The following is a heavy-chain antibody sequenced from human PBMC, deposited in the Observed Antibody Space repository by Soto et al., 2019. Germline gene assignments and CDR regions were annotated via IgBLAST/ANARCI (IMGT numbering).Heavy chain of an antibody. CDR3: AKDLRWELAPQHDAFDI. D-gene: IGHD1-26*01. CDR2: ISYDGSNK. Sequence: QVQLVESGGGVVQPGRSLRLSCAASGFTFSSYGMHWVRQAPGKGLEWVAVISYDGSNKYYADSVKGRFTISRDNSKNTLYLQMNSLRAEDTAVYYCAKDLRWELAPQHDAFDIWGQGTMVTVSS. CDR1: GFTFSSYG. V-gene: IGHV3-30*18. J-gene: IGHJ3*02.